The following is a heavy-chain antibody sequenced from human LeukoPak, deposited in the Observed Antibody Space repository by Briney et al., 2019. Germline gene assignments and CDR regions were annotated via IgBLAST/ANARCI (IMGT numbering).Heavy chain of an antibody. CDR1: GYTFSDYY. J-gene: IGHJ4*02. Sequence: ASVKVSCKASGYTFSDYYIHWVRQAPGQGLEWMGWINPNSGGTNYAQKFQGRVTMTRDTSISTAYMELSRLRSDDTAVYYCAGTPPDYGSGSYGGYWGQGTLVTVSS. CDR3: AGTPPDYGSGSYGGY. CDR2: INPNSGGT. V-gene: IGHV1-2*02. D-gene: IGHD3-10*01.